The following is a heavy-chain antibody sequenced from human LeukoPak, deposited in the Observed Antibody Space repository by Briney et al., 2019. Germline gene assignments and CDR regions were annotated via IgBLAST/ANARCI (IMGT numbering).Heavy chain of an antibody. CDR2: I. J-gene: IGHJ4*02. Sequence: GGSLRLSCAASGFTFSGYDMNWVRQAPGKGLEWVSSIYYADSVRGRFTISRDNAKNSLYLQMNSLRAEDTAVYYCARIAAADPFDYWGQGTLVTVSS. V-gene: IGHV3-69-1*01. D-gene: IGHD6-13*01. CDR3: ARIAAADPFDY. CDR1: GFTFSGYD.